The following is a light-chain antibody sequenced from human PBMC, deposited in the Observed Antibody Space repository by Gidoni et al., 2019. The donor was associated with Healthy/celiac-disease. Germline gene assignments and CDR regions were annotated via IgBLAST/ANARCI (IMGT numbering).Light chain of an antibody. CDR3: QQYGGSRCT. Sequence: ELVLTQSPGTLSLSPGERATLPCRASKSVSSSYLAWYQQKPGQAPRLLIYGASSRATSIPDRFSGSGAGTNFTITISRLEREGLAVYYCQQYGGSRCTFGPGTKVDIK. J-gene: IGKJ3*01. CDR1: KSVSSSY. CDR2: GAS. V-gene: IGKV3-20*01.